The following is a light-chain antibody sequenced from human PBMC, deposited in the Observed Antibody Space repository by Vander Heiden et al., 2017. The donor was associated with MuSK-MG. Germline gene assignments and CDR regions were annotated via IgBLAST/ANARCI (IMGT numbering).Light chain of an antibody. CDR2: GAS. CDR1: QTVRSN. Sequence: EIVMTQSPSTLSVSPGERATLSCRASQTVRSNLAWYQQKPGQAPRLLIYGASTMATGIAARFSGSGSGTEFTLTISSLQSEDFAVYYCQQYNDWLYTFGQGSKLEIK. J-gene: IGKJ2*01. V-gene: IGKV3-15*01. CDR3: QQYNDWLYT.